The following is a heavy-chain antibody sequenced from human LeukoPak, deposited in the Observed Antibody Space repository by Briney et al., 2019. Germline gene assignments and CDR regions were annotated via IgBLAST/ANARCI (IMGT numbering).Heavy chain of an antibody. V-gene: IGHV3-74*01. CDR1: GFTFSNYW. J-gene: IGHJ4*02. D-gene: IGHD3-16*01. Sequence: GGSLRLSCAASGFTFSNYWMHWVRQAPGKGLVWVSRINSDGSATNYADSVKGRFTISRDNAKNTLYLQMSSLRAEDTAVYYCTRDLGGTCWGEWNYWGQGTLVPVSS. CDR2: INSDGSAT. CDR3: TRDLGGTCWGEWNY.